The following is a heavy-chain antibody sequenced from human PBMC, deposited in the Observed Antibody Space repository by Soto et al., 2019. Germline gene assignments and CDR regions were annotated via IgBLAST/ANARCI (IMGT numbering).Heavy chain of an antibody. CDR1: GGSISSYY. D-gene: IGHD1-1*01. V-gene: IGHV4-59*01. Sequence: SETLSLTCTVSGGSISSYYWSWIRQPPGKGLEWIGYIYYSGSTNYNPSLKSRVTISVDTSKNQFSLKLSSVTAADTAVYYCAMSPLSQRYNWDDEGYAFDIWGQGTMVTVSS. J-gene: IGHJ3*02. CDR3: AMSPLSQRYNWDDEGYAFDI. CDR2: IYYSGST.